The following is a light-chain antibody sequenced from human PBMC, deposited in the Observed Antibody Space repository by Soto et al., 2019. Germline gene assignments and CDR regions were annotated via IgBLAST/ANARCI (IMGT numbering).Light chain of an antibody. CDR1: QSVRSH. V-gene: IGKV3-11*01. CDR2: DAS. J-gene: IGKJ5*01. CDR3: QQRFSTPT. Sequence: DIVLTQSPATLSLSPGEGDTVPCRASQSVRSHLAWYKQKRGQAPRLLIYDASSRASGIQARFSGRGSGTDFTLTISSLKPEDFATYYCQQRFSTPTFGQGTRLEIK.